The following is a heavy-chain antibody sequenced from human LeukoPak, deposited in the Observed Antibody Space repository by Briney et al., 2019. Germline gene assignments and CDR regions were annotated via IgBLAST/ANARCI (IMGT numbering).Heavy chain of an antibody. CDR1: GGSISSGGYY. V-gene: IGHV4-61*08. D-gene: IGHD4/OR15-4a*01. CDR2: IYYTGST. CDR3: AGLSTMGGNGAFDI. Sequence: SQTLSLTCTVSGGSISSGGYYWSWIRQPPGKGLEWIGYIYYTGSTNYNPSLKSRVTISLDTSKNQFSLKLNSVTAADTAVYYCAGLSTMGGNGAFDIWGLGTLVTVSS. J-gene: IGHJ3*02.